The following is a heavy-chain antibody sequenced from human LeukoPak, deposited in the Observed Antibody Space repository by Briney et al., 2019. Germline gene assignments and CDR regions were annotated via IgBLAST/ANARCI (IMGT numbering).Heavy chain of an antibody. Sequence: PGGSLRLSCAASGFTFSSYWMSWARQAPGKGLEWVANIKQDGSEKYYVDSVKGRFTISRDNAKNSLYLQMNSLRAEDTAVYYCAREGGVGATWFDPWGQGTLVTVSS. J-gene: IGHJ5*02. CDR1: GFTFSSYW. CDR2: IKQDGSEK. D-gene: IGHD1-26*01. CDR3: AREGGVGATWFDP. V-gene: IGHV3-7*01.